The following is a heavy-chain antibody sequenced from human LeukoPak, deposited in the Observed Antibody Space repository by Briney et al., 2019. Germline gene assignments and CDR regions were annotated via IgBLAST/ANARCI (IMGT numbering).Heavy chain of an antibody. Sequence: ASVKVSCKASGYTFTGYYMHWVRQAPGQGLEWMGRIIPIFGTANYAQKFQGRVTITTDESTSTAYMELSSLRSEDTAVYYCARDISTYYYDSSGYYPTDYWGQGTLVTVSS. CDR1: GYTFTGYY. D-gene: IGHD3-22*01. J-gene: IGHJ4*02. CDR3: ARDISTYYYDSSGYYPTDY. CDR2: IIPIFGTA. V-gene: IGHV1-69*05.